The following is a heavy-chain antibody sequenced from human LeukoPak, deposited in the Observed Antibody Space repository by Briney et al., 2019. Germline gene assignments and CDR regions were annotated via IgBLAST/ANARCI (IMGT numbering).Heavy chain of an antibody. J-gene: IGHJ1*01. V-gene: IGHV1-8*01. Sequence: ASVKVSCKASGYTFTSYDINWVRQATGQGLEWMGWMNPNSGNTGYAQKFQGRVTMTRNTSISTAYMELSSLRSEGTAVYYCASGGDSSGSYFQHGGQGTLVTVSA. CDR1: GYTFTSYD. CDR3: ASGGDSSGSYFQH. D-gene: IGHD3-22*01. CDR2: MNPNSGNT.